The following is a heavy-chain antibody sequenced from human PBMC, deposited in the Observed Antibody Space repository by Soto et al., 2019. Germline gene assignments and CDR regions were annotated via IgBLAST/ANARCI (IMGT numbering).Heavy chain of an antibody. D-gene: IGHD1-20*01. CDR1: GFSFRSYP. Sequence: EVQLLESGGGLVQPGGSLRLSCAASGFSFRSYPMNWVRQAPGKGLESVAVIMGSGGKTYYADSVQGRFTISRDDSKSTVFLQTNSLRADDTATYYCAKGGDNWYFDYRGQGTLVTVTS. CDR3: AKGGDNWYFDY. CDR2: IMGSGGKT. V-gene: IGHV3-23*01. J-gene: IGHJ4*02.